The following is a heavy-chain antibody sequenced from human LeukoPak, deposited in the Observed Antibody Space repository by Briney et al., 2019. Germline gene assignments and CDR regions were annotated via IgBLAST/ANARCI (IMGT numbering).Heavy chain of an antibody. CDR1: SGSISSGAYY. Sequence: SETLSLTCTVSSGSISSGAYYWGWIRQPPGKGLEWIGTIHYSGKTYYNPSLKSRITISIDTSKKQFALKLSSVTAADTAVYYCARDTGNPRVDYWAREPWSPSPQ. D-gene: IGHD4-23*01. CDR2: IHYSGKT. J-gene: IGHJ4*02. CDR3: ARDTGNPRVDY. V-gene: IGHV4-39*06.